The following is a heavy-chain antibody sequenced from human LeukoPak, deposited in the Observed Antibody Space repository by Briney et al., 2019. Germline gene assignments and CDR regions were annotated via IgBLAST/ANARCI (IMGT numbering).Heavy chain of an antibody. CDR1: GGSISSYY. J-gene: IGHJ4*02. D-gene: IGHD6-13*01. V-gene: IGHV4-59*12. CDR2: IYYSGST. Sequence: SETLSLTCTVSGGSISSYYWSWIRQPPGKGLEWIGYIYYSGSTNYNPSLKSRVTISVDTSKNQFSLKLSSVTAADTAVYYCARSFRHSSSWYGDWGQGTLVTVSS. CDR3: ARSFRHSSSWYGD.